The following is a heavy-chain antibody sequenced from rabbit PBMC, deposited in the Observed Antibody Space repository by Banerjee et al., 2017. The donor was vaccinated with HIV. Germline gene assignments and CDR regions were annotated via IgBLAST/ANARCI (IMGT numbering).Heavy chain of an antibody. V-gene: IGHV1S31*01. D-gene: IGHD4-1*01. CDR2: GSSGST. Sequence: GSSGSTYYASCAKGRFSISRSTSLNTVTLQMTSLTAADTATYFCARDLSSSGWSDFALWGQGTLVTVS. CDR3: ARDLSSSGWSDFAL. J-gene: IGHJ3*01.